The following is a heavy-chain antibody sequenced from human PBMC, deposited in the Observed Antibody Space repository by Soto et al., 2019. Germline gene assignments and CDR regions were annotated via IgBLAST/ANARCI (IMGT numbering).Heavy chain of an antibody. D-gene: IGHD2-8*01. J-gene: IGHJ5*02. Sequence: SETLSLTCGVSGDSISSVNWWSWFRQSPGKGLEWIGEIYHSGSTNFNPSLQSRVTMSVDKSKNEFSLQLTSVTAADAAVYYCATFSGFFTISPFDAWGQGILVTVSS. CDR1: GDSISSVNW. V-gene: IGHV4-4*02. CDR3: ATFSGFFTISPFDA. CDR2: IYHSGST.